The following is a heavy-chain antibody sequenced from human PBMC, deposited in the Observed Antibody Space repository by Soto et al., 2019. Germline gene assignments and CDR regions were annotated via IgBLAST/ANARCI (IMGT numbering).Heavy chain of an antibody. Sequence: GGSLRLSCAASGFTFSSYGMHWVRQAPGKGLEWVAVIWYDGSNKYYADSVKGRFTISRDNSKNTLYLQMNSLRAEDTAVYYCARETAVAGDDAFDIWGQGTMVTVSS. CDR2: IWYDGSNK. CDR3: ARETAVAGDDAFDI. CDR1: GFTFSSYG. J-gene: IGHJ3*02. V-gene: IGHV3-33*01. D-gene: IGHD6-19*01.